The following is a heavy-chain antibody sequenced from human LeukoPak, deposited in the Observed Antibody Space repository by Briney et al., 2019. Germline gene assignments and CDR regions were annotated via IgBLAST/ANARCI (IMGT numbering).Heavy chain of an antibody. D-gene: IGHD1-26*01. Sequence: GGSLRLSCAASGFTFSSYAMHWVRQAPGKGLEWVAVISYDGSNKYYADSVKGRFTISRDNSKNTLYPQMNSLRAEDTAVYYCAREATSGSYFAFDYWGQGTLVTVSS. CDR2: ISYDGSNK. J-gene: IGHJ4*02. V-gene: IGHV3-30*04. CDR1: GFTFSSYA. CDR3: AREATSGSYFAFDY.